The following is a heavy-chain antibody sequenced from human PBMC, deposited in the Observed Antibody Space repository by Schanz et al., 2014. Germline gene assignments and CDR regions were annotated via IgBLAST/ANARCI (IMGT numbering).Heavy chain of an antibody. J-gene: IGHJ3*01. V-gene: IGHV3-23*04. Sequence: VQLVESGGGVVQPGRSLRLSCAVSGFTFGSYAMNWVRQAPGKGLEWVSTIRTSASDTFYADSVKGRFTISRDNSQNTLYLQMISLGVDDTAIYYCAKGETNSGSYYGFDAFDVWGQGTVVIVSS. D-gene: IGHD1-26*01. CDR3: AKGETNSGSYYGFDAFDV. CDR2: IRTSASDT. CDR1: GFTFGSYA.